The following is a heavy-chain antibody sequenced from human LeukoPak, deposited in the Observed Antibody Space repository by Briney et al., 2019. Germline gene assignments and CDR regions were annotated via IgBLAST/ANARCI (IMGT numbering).Heavy chain of an antibody. Sequence: SVKVSCKASGYTFTGYYMHWVRQAPGQGLEWMGWTHPNSGGTNYAQKFQGRVTMTRDTSISTAYMELSRLRSDDTAVYYCATLAVADQSYYYYHGMDVWGQGTTVTVSS. CDR2: THPNSGGT. D-gene: IGHD6-19*01. V-gene: IGHV1-2*02. J-gene: IGHJ6*02. CDR3: ATLAVADQSYYYYHGMDV. CDR1: GYTFTGYY.